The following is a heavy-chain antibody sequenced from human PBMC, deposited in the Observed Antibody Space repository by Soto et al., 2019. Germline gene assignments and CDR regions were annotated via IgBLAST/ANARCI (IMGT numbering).Heavy chain of an antibody. V-gene: IGHV1-18*01. D-gene: IGHD2-8*01. Sequence: ASVKVSCKASGYTFTSYGISWVRQAPGRGLEWMGWISAYNGNTNYAQKPQGRVTMTTDTSTSTAYMELRSLRSDDTAVYYCARDLYLTSDWFDPWGQGTLVTVSS. CDR1: GYTFTSYG. CDR2: ISAYNGNT. J-gene: IGHJ5*02. CDR3: ARDLYLTSDWFDP.